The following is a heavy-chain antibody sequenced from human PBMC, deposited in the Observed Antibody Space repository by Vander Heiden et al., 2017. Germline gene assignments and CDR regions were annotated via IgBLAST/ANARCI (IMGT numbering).Heavy chain of an antibody. CDR1: AGSISRGGYY. CDR2: IYYGGST. V-gene: IGHV4-31*03. CDR3: ARDTKGWFDP. Sequence: QVQLQESRPGLVKPSQTLSPTCTVPAGSISRGGYYWSWIRQHPGKGLEWIGYIYYGGSTYYNPSLKSRVTISVDTSKNQFSLKLSSVTAADTAVYYCARDTKGWFDPWGQGTLVTVSS. J-gene: IGHJ5*02. D-gene: IGHD1-1*01.